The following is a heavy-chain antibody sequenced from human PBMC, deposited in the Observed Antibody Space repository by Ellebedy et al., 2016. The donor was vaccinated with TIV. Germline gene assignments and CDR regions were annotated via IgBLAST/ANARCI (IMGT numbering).Heavy chain of an antibody. Sequence: GESLKISCTTSGFTFGDYALSWFRQAPGQGLEWVAFIRSKAFGETTEYAAAVKGRFTIPRDDSKSFAYLQMNSLKTEDTAVYYCAKATHGSFWNGNSTDYWGQGTRVTVSS. J-gene: IGHJ4*02. CDR1: GFTFGDYA. D-gene: IGHD3-3*01. CDR3: AKATHGSFWNGNSTDY. V-gene: IGHV3-49*03. CDR2: IRSKAFGETT.